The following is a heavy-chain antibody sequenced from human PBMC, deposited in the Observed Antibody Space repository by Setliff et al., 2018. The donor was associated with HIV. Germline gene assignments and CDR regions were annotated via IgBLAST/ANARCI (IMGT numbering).Heavy chain of an antibody. D-gene: IGHD2-21*01. CDR2: VNRGGTRI. J-gene: IGHJ3*02. V-gene: IGHV1-46*01. CDR1: GYDFSNHY. CDR3: ARGGRPLECRVVGSLEVAFDI. Sequence: ASVKVSCKASGYDFSNHYMHWGRQAPGQGLEWMGIVNRGGTRISHTRKFQGRLSLTTDTSTNTRYMELSSLQSEDTAVYYCARGGRPLECRVVGSLEVAFDIWGQGTLVTVSS.